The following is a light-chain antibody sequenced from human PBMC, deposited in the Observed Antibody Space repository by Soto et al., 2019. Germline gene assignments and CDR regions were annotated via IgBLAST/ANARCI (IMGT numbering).Light chain of an antibody. J-gene: IGKJ1*01. V-gene: IGKV1-39*01. CDR3: QQSYSTSWT. CDR2: AAS. CDR1: QSISSY. Sequence: DIQMTQSPSSLSVSVGDIVTITCRASQSISSYLNWYQQKPGKAPKLLIYAASSLQSGVPSRFSGSGSGTDFTLTISSLQPEDFATYYCQQSYSTSWTFGQGTKVDIK.